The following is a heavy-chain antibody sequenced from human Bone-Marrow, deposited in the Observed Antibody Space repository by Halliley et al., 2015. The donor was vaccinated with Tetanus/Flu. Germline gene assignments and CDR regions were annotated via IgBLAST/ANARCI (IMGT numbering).Heavy chain of an antibody. Sequence: PPGEGPEGIGYIYKTGGTYFNPSLKSRVSMSLDTSANQFSLKLSSGTAADTAVYYCAGLRELLYVWGQGTSVTVSS. CDR2: IYKTGGT. D-gene: IGHD3-10*01. J-gene: IGHJ4*02. CDR3: AGLRELLYV. V-gene: IGHV4-28*01.